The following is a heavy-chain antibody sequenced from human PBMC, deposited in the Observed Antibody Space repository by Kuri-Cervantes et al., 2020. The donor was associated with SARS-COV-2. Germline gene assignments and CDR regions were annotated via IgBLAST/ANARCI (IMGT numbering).Heavy chain of an antibody. J-gene: IGHJ6*02. CDR1: GFTFSSYA. CDR2: IIPIFGTA. V-gene: IGHV1-69*06. Sequence: GGSVTLSCAASGFTFSSYAISWVRQAPGQGLEWVGGIIPIFGTANYEQKFQGRVTITADKSTSTAYMELSSLRSQETAVYYCAIVITIFGGAPYRYGYYYGMDVCGQGTTVTVSS. CDR3: AIVITIFGGAPYRYGYYYGMDV. D-gene: IGHD3-3*01.